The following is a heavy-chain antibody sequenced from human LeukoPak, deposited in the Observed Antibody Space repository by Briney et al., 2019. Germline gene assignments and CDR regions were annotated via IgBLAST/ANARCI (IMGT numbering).Heavy chain of an antibody. CDR1: GGSFSVHY. D-gene: IGHD3-22*01. V-gene: IGHV4-34*01. CDR3: ARGRGFSYDSSGYYYSTVPFDY. Sequence: SETLSLTCAVYGGSFSVHYWSWIRQPPGKGLEWIGEINHSGSTNYNPSLKSRVTISVDTSKNQFSLKLSSVTAADTAVYYCARGRGFSYDSSGYYYSTVPFDYWGQGTLVTVSS. CDR2: INHSGST. J-gene: IGHJ4*02.